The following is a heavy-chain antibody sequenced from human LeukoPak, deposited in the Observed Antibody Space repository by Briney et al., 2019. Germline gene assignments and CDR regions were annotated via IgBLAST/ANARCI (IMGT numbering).Heavy chain of an antibody. Sequence: GGSLRLSCAASGFTFSSYGMHWVRQAPGKGLEWVAFIRYDGSNKYYADSVKGRFTISRDNSKNTLYPQMNSLRAEDTAVYYCAKDLGVVKWGHDYWGQGTLVTVSS. V-gene: IGHV3-30*02. D-gene: IGHD3-3*01. J-gene: IGHJ4*02. CDR1: GFTFSSYG. CDR2: IRYDGSNK. CDR3: AKDLGVVKWGHDY.